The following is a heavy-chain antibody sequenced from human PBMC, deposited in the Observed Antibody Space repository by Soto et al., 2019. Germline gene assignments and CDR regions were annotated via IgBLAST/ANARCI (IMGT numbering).Heavy chain of an antibody. D-gene: IGHD2-15*01. J-gene: IGHJ6*02. V-gene: IGHV3-30-3*01. CDR3: ARDYSYQRAMDV. Sequence: GGSLRLSCAASGFTFSNFAMYWVRQAPGKGLEWVTVISYDGSHKYYADSAKGRFTISRDNSKNTLYLQMNNLRAEDSAVYFCARDYSYQRAMDVWGQGTTVTVSS. CDR2: ISYDGSHK. CDR1: GFTFSNFA.